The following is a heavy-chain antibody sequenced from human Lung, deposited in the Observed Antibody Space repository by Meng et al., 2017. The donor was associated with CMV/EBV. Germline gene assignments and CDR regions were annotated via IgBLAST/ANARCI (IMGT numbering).Heavy chain of an antibody. CDR2: IYYRGGT. CDR3: ARSVGCSSTYCYTYTSSWYPDY. J-gene: IGHJ4*02. D-gene: IGHD6-13*01. V-gene: IGHV4-31*02. Sequence: VYYWTWIRQRPGKGLECIESIYYRGGTNYNPSLQSRVTISVDTSKNQFSLKLSSVTAADTAMYYCARSVGCSSTYCYTYTSSWYPDYWGQGTLVTVSS. CDR1: VYY.